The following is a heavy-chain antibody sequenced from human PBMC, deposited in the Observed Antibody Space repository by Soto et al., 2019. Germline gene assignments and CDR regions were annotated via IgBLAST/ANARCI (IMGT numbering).Heavy chain of an antibody. J-gene: IGHJ6*02. D-gene: IGHD1-26*01. Sequence: PGESLKISCKASGYSFSSYWIGWVRQMPGKGLEWMGIISPGDSESRYSPSFQGHVTISADKSISTAYLQWNSLKASDTAMYYCARHVGGLDVWGQGTTVTVSS. CDR2: ISPGDSES. CDR1: GYSFSSYW. V-gene: IGHV5-51*01. CDR3: ARHVGGLDV.